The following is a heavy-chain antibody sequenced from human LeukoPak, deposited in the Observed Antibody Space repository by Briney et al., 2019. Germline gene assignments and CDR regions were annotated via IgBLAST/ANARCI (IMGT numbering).Heavy chain of an antibody. CDR1: GFTFSSYA. Sequence: GGSLRLSCAASGFTFSSYAMSWVRQAPGKGLEWVSAISGSGGSTYYADSVKGRFTISRDNSKNTLYLQMNSLRAEDTAVYYCAKVEPVGATYGYYFDYWGQGTLVTVSS. CDR3: AKVEPVGATYGYYFDY. CDR2: ISGSGGST. J-gene: IGHJ4*02. V-gene: IGHV3-23*01. D-gene: IGHD1-26*01.